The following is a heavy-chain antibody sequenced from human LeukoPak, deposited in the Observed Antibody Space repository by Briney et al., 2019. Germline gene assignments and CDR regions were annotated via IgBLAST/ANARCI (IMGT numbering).Heavy chain of an antibody. CDR3: AKGYCSGGSCSPDY. CDR1: GFTFSSYA. CDR2: ISGSGGST. J-gene: IGHJ4*02. V-gene: IGHV3-23*01. D-gene: IGHD2-15*01. Sequence: GGSLRLSCAASGFTFSSYAMSWVRQAPGKGLEWVSAISGSGGSTYYADSVKGRFTISRDNSKNTLYLQMNSLRAEDTAVYYCAKGYCSGGSCSPDYWGQGTLVPVSS.